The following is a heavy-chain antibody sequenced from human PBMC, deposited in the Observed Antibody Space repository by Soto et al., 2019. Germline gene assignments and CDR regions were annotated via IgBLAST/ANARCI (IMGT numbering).Heavy chain of an antibody. CDR3: VKDGEGGTEWELLAWYFDY. V-gene: IGHV3-64D*08. CDR1: GFTFSSYA. J-gene: IGHJ4*02. Sequence: WGSLRLSCSASGFTFSSYAMHWVRQAPGKGLEYVSAISSNGGSTYYADSVKGRFTISRDNSKNTLYLQMSSLRAEDTAVYYCVKDGEGGTEWELLAWYFDYWGQGTLVTVSS. D-gene: IGHD1-26*01. CDR2: ISSNGGST.